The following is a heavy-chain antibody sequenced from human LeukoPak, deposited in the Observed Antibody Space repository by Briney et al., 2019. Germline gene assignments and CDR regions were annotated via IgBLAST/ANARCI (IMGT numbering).Heavy chain of an antibody. J-gene: IGHJ6*02. Sequence: SETLSLTCTVSGGSISSSSYYWGWIRQPPGKGLEWIRSIYYSGSTYYNPSLKSRVTISVDTSKNQFSLKLSSVPAADTAVYYCAREGRVRYFDWSHYYYYGMDVWGQGTTVTVSS. V-gene: IGHV4-39*02. CDR1: GGSISSSSYY. D-gene: IGHD3-9*01. CDR3: AREGRVRYFDWSHYYYYGMDV. CDR2: IYYSGST.